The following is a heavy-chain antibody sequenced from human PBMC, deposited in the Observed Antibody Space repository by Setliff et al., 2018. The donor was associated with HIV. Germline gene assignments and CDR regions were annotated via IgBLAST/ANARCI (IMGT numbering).Heavy chain of an antibody. CDR1: GGSISTYY. V-gene: IGHV4-59*12. D-gene: IGHD2-15*01. CDR3: AREAYCSGGSCYYFDY. CDR2: ISYSGST. Sequence: SETLSLTCTVSGGSISTYYWSWIRQPPGKGLEWIGYISYSGSTNYNPSLKSRVTILVDTSKNQFSLRLSSVTAADTAVYYCAREAYCSGGSCYYFDYWGQGTLVTVSS. J-gene: IGHJ4*02.